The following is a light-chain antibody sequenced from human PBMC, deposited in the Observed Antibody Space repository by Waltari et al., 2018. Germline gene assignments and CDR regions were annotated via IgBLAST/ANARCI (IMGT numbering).Light chain of an antibody. V-gene: IGKV1-39*01. CDR1: QTISDY. J-gene: IGKJ1*01. CDR2: AAS. Sequence: DIQMTQSPSSLSASVGDRLTITCRASQTISDYLNWYQHKPGTVPNLLIYAASSLQSGVPSRFSGSGSGTDFTLTISRLQPEDFATYYCQQSYSAPPTFGQGTKVEIK. CDR3: QQSYSAPPT.